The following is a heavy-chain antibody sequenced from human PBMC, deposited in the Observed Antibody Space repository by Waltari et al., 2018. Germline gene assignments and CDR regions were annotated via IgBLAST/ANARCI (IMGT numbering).Heavy chain of an antibody. Sequence: EVQLLESGGGLVQPGGSLRLSCAASGFAFTSYALSWVRQATGKGLAWGSAFVGSGGSTYYAESVKGRFTITRTNSKNTLNLQMNILMAEDTAVYYCANDFVWVWELSYYDGRGVWGQGTTVT. D-gene: IGHD3-10*01. V-gene: IGHV3-23*01. CDR3: ANDFVWVWELSYYDGRGV. J-gene: IGHJ6*02. CDR1: GFAFTSYA. CDR2: FVGSGGST.